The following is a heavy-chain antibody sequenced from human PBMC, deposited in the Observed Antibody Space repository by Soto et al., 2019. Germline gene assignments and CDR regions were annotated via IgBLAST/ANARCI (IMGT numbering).Heavy chain of an antibody. CDR3: ARGPFNYDSSGYYVY. CDR1: GDSFTGYY. V-gene: IGHV1-2*02. D-gene: IGHD3-22*01. Sequence: GPSVKVSCKTSGDSFTGYYIHWVRQAPGQGLEWMGWINPNSGATLYARKFQGRVIVSRDTSISTAFMELSSLSSDDTAVYYCARGPFNYDSSGYYVYWGQGTLVTVSS. J-gene: IGHJ1*01. CDR2: INPNSGAT.